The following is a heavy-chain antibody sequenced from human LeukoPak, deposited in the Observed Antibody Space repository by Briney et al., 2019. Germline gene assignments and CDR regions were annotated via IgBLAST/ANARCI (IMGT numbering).Heavy chain of an antibody. J-gene: IGHJ4*02. D-gene: IGHD3-9*01. CDR3: ARVFDILTGYYIRAFDY. V-gene: IGHV5-51*01. CDR2: IYPDDSDT. CDR1: GYSFTSYW. Sequence: GESLKISCKGSGYSFTSYWIAWVRQMPGKGLEWMGIIYPDDSDTRYSPSFEGQVTISADKSISTAYLQWSSLKDSDTAMYYCARVFDILTGYYIRAFDYWGQGTLVTVSS.